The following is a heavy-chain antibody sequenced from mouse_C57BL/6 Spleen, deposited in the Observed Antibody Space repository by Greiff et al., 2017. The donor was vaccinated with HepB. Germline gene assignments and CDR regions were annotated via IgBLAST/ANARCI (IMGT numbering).Heavy chain of an antibody. J-gene: IGHJ3*01. Sequence: VQLQQSGAELARPGASVKLSCKASGYTFTSYGISWVKQRTGQGLEWIGEIYPRSGNTYYNEKFKGKATLTADKSSSTAYMELRSLTSEDSAVYFCARNWAENSNPAWFAYWGQGTLVTVSA. CDR3: ARNWAENSNPAWFAY. D-gene: IGHD2-5*01. CDR1: GYTFTSYG. V-gene: IGHV1-81*01. CDR2: IYPRSGNT.